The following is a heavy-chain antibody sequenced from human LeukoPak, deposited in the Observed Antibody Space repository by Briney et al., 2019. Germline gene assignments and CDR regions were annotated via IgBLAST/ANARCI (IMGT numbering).Heavy chain of an antibody. CDR2: IRSKAYGGTT. V-gene: IGHV3-49*04. D-gene: IGHD6-19*01. CDR3: TRAAVPRRYYFDY. Sequence: GGSLRLSCAASGFTFSSYAMSWVRQAPGKGLEWVGFIRSKAYGGTTEYAASVKGRFTISRDDSKSIAYLQMNSLKTEDTAVYYCTRAAVPRRYYFDYWGQGTLVTVSS. CDR1: GFTFSSYA. J-gene: IGHJ4*02.